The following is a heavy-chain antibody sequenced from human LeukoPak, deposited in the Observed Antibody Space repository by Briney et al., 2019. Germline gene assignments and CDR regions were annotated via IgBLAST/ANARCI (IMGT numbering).Heavy chain of an antibody. D-gene: IGHD3-3*01. J-gene: IGHJ6*02. CDR2: INHSGST. V-gene: IGHV4-34*01. CDR1: GGSFSGYY. Sequence: SETLSLTCAVYGGSFSGYYWSWIRQPPGKGLEWIGKINHSGSTNYNPSLKSRVTISVDTSKNQFSLKLSSVTAADTAVYYCASAFWSGYYIRPYYYYGMGVWGQGTTVTVSS. CDR3: ASAFWSGYYIRPYYYYGMGV.